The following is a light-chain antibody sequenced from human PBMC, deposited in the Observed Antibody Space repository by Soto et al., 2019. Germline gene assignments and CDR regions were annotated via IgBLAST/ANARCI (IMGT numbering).Light chain of an antibody. CDR1: QNITNN. CDR3: QQYYGLPPLT. V-gene: IGKV1-33*01. J-gene: IGKJ5*01. Sequence: DIQMTRSPSSLSASIGHRVTITCQASQNITNNLSWYQQKPGKAPNLLIYHASKLAKGVTSRFSGSGSGTDFSFIITSLQREDLATYYCQQYYGLPPLTFGQGTRLEIK. CDR2: HAS.